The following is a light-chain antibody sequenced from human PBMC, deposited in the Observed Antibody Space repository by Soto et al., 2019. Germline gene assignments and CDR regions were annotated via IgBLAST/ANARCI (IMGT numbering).Light chain of an antibody. CDR1: QSFRNF. CDR3: QQRSMRPIT. J-gene: IGKJ5*01. V-gene: IGKV3-11*01. Sequence: VVLTQYPATLSLSPGEGATLSCSARQSFRNFLAWYQPKLGQPPRVHISNASNRATGITARHSGSGSGTDVALTISSIEPRDFAVDYCQQRSMRPITFGQGTRLE. CDR2: NAS.